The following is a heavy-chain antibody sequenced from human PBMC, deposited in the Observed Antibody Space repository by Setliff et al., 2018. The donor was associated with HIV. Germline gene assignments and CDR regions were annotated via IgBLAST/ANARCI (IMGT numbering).Heavy chain of an antibody. D-gene: IGHD3-10*01. CDR3: ARQYYGSGNYYYYMDD. Sequence: SETPSLTCTVSGGSITSSSSYWGWIRQPPGKGLEWIGSMFYSGSTSYNPSLKSRVTISVDTSKKQLSLKLSSVTAADTAVYYCARQYYGSGNYYYYMDDWGKGTTVTVSS. J-gene: IGHJ6*03. V-gene: IGHV4-39*01. CDR2: MFYSGST. CDR1: GGSITSSSSY.